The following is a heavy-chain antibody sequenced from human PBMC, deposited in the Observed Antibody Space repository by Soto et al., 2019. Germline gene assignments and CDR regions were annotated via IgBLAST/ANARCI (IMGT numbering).Heavy chain of an antibody. CDR3: ARDPLWGTAMVLWYFDL. CDR1: GFTFSSYA. V-gene: IGHV3-30-3*01. CDR2: ISYDGSNK. J-gene: IGHJ2*01. D-gene: IGHD5-18*01. Sequence: QVQLVESGGGVVQPGRSLRLSCAASGFTFSSYAMHWVRQAPGKGLEWVAVISYDGSNKYYAASVKGRFTISRDNSKNTLYLQMNSLRAEDTAVYYCARDPLWGTAMVLWYFDLWGRGTLVTVSS.